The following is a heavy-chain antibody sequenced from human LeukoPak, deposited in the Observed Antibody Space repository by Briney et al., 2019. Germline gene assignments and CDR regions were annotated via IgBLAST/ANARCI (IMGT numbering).Heavy chain of an antibody. CDR3: AREPPDYYDSSGLDY. Sequence: GASVKVSCKASGYTFTSYYMHWVRQAPGQGLEWMGIINPSGGSTSYAQKFQGRVTMTRDTSTSTVYMELSSLRSEDTAVYYCAREPPDYYDSSGLDYWGQGTLVTVSS. V-gene: IGHV1-46*01. CDR1: GYTFTSYY. D-gene: IGHD3-22*01. J-gene: IGHJ4*02. CDR2: INPSGGST.